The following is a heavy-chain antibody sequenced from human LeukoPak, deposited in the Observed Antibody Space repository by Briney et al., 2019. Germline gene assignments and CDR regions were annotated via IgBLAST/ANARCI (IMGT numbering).Heavy chain of an antibody. CDR2: ISGSGDST. V-gene: IGHV3-23*01. D-gene: IGHD3-22*01. CDR3: AKDSTMSGSYYGMDV. J-gene: IGHJ6*02. Sequence: GGSLRLSCAASGFTFNSYAVSWVRQAPGKGLEWASAISGSGDSTYYADSVRGRFTISRDNSKNTLYLQMNSLRAGDTAVYYCAKDSTMSGSYYGMDVWGQGTTVTVSS. CDR1: GFTFNSYA.